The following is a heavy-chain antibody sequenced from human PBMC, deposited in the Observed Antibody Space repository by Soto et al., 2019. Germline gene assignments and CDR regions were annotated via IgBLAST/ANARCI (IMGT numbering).Heavy chain of an antibody. D-gene: IGHD3-3*02. CDR2: IYYSGST. CDR1: GGSISSGGYY. V-gene: IGHV4-31*03. Sequence: SETLSLTCTVSGGSISSGGYYWSWIRQHPGKGLEWIGYIYYSGSTYYNPSLKSRVTISVGTSKNQFSLKLSSVTAADTAVYYCARDKGRPQLGGNYYYITDVWGQGTSVTVSS. CDR3: ARDKGRPQLGGNYYYITDV. J-gene: IGHJ6*02.